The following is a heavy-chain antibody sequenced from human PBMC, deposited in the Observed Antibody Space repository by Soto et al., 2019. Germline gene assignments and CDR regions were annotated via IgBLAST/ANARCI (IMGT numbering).Heavy chain of an antibody. CDR2: IYYSGST. CDR3: ARGPTCSGGSCYYYFDY. J-gene: IGHJ4*02. Sequence: SETLSLTCTFSGCSISSGGYYWSWIRQHPGKGLEWIGYIYYSGSTYYNPSLKSRVTISVDTSKNQFSLKLSSVTAADTAVYYCARGPTCSGGSCYYYFDYWGQGTLVTVSS. D-gene: IGHD2-15*01. V-gene: IGHV4-31*03. CDR1: GCSISSGGYY.